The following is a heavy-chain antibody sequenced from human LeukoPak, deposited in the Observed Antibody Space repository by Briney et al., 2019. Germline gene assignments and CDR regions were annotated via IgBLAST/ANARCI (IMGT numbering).Heavy chain of an antibody. J-gene: IGHJ4*02. CDR2: ISSSSSYI. CDR1: GFTFSSSN. D-gene: IGHD6-13*01. V-gene: IGHV3-21*01. Sequence: PGGSLRLSCVVSGFTFSSSNMNWVRQAPGKGLEWVSSISSSSSYIYYADSVTGRFTISRDNAKNSLYLQMNSLSAEDTAVYYCARLRRKGSSWFDYWGQGTLVTVSS. CDR3: ARLRRKGSSWFDY.